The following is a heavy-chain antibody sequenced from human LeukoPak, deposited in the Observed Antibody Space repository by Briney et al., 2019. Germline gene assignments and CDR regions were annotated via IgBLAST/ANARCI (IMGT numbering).Heavy chain of an antibody. V-gene: IGHV1-24*01. J-gene: IGHJ5*02. CDR3: ATASRLSNWFDP. Sequence: WXGGFDPEDGETIYAQKFQGRVTMTEDTSTDTAYMELSSLRSEDTAVYYCATASRLSNWFDPWGQGTLVTVSS. CDR2: FDPEDGET. D-gene: IGHD1-1*01.